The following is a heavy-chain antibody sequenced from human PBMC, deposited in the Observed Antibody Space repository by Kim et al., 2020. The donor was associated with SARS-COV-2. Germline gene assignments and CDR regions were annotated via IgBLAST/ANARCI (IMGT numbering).Heavy chain of an antibody. CDR2: IYYSGST. Sequence: SETLSLTCTVSGGSISSYYWSWIRQPPGKGLEWIGYIYYSGSTNYNPSLKSRVTISVDTSKNQFSLKLSSVTAADTAVYYFARDPRGWLQFSGYWYFDL. J-gene: IGHJ2*01. CDR3: ARDPRGWLQFSGYWYFDL. CDR1: GGSISSYY. V-gene: IGHV4-59*01. D-gene: IGHD5-12*01.